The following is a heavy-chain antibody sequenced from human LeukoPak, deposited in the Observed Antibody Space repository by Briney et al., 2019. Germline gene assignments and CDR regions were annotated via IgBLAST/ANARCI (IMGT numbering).Heavy chain of an antibody. V-gene: IGHV4-4*07. CDR3: ARDRVTYYYDSGGHYFDY. CDR2: IYPGGST. Sequence: SETLSLTCTVSGGSISSYYWSWIRQPAGKGLEWIGRIYPGGSTNYNPSLKSRVTMSVDTSKNQFSLRLSSVTAADTAVFYCARDRVTYYYDSGGHYFDYWGQGTLVTVSS. D-gene: IGHD3-22*01. J-gene: IGHJ4*02. CDR1: GGSISSYY.